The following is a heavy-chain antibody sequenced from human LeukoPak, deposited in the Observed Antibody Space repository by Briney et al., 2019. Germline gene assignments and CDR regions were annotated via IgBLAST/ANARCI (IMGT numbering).Heavy chain of an antibody. CDR2: IVPLFGTA. CDR3: VREYDGSGPYSYFDY. D-gene: IGHD3-22*01. V-gene: IGHV1-69*13. CDR1: GTYT. Sequence: SVKVSCKASGTYTINWVRQAPGQGLEWMGGIVPLFGTATYAQRFQDRLTITAGESTNTVYMELSSLTSDDTAVYYCVREYDGSGPYSYFDYWGQGTMVTVSP. J-gene: IGHJ4*02.